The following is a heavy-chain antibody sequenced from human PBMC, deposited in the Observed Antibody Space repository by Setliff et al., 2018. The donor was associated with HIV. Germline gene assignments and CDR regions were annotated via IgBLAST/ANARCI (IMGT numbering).Heavy chain of an antibody. CDR3: AKSLSPGASRGYFDS. Sequence: GGSLRLSCAASGFTFDEYAMHWVRQAPGKGLEWVSGITSNSGRIGYADSIKGRFTISRDNAKSSLFLQMKSLRVEDTALYYCAKSLSPGASRGYFDSWGQGILVTVSS. D-gene: IGHD1-26*01. V-gene: IGHV3-9*01. J-gene: IGHJ4*02. CDR1: GFTFDEYA. CDR2: ITSNSGRI.